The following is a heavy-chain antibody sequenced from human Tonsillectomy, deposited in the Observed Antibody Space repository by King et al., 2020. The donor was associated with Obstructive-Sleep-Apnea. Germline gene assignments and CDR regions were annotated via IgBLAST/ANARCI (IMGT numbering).Heavy chain of an antibody. D-gene: IGHD3-10*01. CDR1: GGSIGSYY. J-gene: IGHJ5*02. Sequence: QLQESGPGLVKPSETLSVTCTVSGGSIGSYYWNWIRQPPGKGLEWIGYIYYSGSSNYNPSLKSRVTISVDTSKNQFSLELTSVTAADTAVYYCARAPCGSGINDRFEPWGPGTPVTGSS. CDR2: IYYSGSS. CDR3: ARAPCGSGINDRFEP. V-gene: IGHV4-59*01.